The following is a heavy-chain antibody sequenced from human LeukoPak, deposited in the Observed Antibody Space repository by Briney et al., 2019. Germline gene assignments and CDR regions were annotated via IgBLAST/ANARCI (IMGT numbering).Heavy chain of an antibody. Sequence: GESLKISCKGSGYSFTSYWIAWVRQMPGKGLEWMGIIFPGDSDTTYSPSFQGQVTISVDTSISTAYLQWSSLKASDTAMYYCARRTSGWYYFDYWGQGTLVTVSS. CDR3: ARRTSGWYYFDY. V-gene: IGHV5-51*01. CDR1: GYSFTSYW. D-gene: IGHD6-19*01. J-gene: IGHJ4*02. CDR2: IFPGDSDT.